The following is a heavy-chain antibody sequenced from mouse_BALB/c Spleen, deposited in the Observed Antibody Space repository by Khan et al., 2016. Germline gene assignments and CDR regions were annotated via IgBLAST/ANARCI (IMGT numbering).Heavy chain of an antibody. Sequence: QLEESGGGLVQPGGSMKLSCVASGFTFSNYWMNWVRQSPEKGLEWVAEIRLKSNNYATHYAESVKGRFTISRDDSKSSVYLQMNNLRAEDTGIYYCTRDGYLDVWGAGTTVTVSS. V-gene: IGHV6-6*02. CDR3: TRDGYLDV. J-gene: IGHJ1*01. CDR2: IRLKSNNYAT. CDR1: GFTFSNYW.